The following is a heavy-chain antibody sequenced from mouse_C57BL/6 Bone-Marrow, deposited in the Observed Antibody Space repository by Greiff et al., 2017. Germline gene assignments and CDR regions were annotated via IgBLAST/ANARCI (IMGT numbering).Heavy chain of an antibody. J-gene: IGHJ3*01. V-gene: IGHV1-87*01. CDR3: SEDSAVYYCALYDYEPFAY. Sequence: VQGVESGPELARPWASVKISCQAFYTFSRRVHFAIRDTNYWMQWVKQRPGQGLEWIGAIYPGNGDTSYNQKFKGEATLTADKSSSTAYMQLSSLTSEDSAVYYCALYDYEPFAYWGQGTLVTVSA. CDR1: YTFSRRVH. CDR2: GQGLEWIG. D-gene: IGHD2-4*01.